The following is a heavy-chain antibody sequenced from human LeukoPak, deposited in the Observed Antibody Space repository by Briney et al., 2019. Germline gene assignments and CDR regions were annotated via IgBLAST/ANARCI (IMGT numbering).Heavy chain of an antibody. Sequence: KPSETLSLTCAVYGGSFSGYYWSRIRQPPGKGLEWIGEINHSGSTNYNPSLKSRVTISVDTSKNQFSLKLSSVTAADTAVYYCARGLYCSSTSCPWAGAFDIWGQGTMVTVSS. CDR1: GGSFSGYY. CDR3: ARGLYCSSTSCPWAGAFDI. V-gene: IGHV4-34*01. CDR2: INHSGST. J-gene: IGHJ3*02. D-gene: IGHD2-2*01.